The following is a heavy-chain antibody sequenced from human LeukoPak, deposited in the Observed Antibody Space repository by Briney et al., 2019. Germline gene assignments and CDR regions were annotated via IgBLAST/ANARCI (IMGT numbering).Heavy chain of an antibody. J-gene: IGHJ4*02. CDR2: IYYSGST. CDR3: ARVVYSGSWGYFDY. V-gene: IGHV4-59*12. D-gene: IGHD3-10*01. Sequence: PSETLSLTCTVSGGSISTYYWSWIRRPPGKGLEWIEYIYYSGSTNYNPSLKSRVTISVDTSKTQFSLKLRSVTAADTAVYYCARVVYSGSWGYFDYWGQGTLVTVSS. CDR1: GGSISTYY.